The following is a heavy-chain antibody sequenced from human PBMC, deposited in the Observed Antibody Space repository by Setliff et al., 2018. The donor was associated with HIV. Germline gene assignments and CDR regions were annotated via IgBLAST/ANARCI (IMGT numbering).Heavy chain of an antibody. Sequence: PGESLKISCKGSGYSFTNYWIGWVRQMPGKGLEWMGIIYPGDSDTRYSPSFQGQVTISADKSISTAYLQWSSLKASDTATYYCSRLSVVTATRIYYFDYWGQGTLVTVSS. V-gene: IGHV5-51*01. J-gene: IGHJ4*02. CDR3: SRLSVVTATRIYYFDY. CDR1: GYSFTNYW. CDR2: IYPGDSDT. D-gene: IGHD2-21*02.